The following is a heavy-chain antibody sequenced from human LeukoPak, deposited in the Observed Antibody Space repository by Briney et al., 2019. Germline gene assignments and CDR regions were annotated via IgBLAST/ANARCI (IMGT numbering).Heavy chain of an antibody. Sequence: GGSLRLSCAASGFTFSTYGIHWVRQAPGKGLEWVALIRYDGSNTYYADSVRGRFTVSRENSKSTLYLQMNSLRLEDTAVYYCAKGQSYSDFWSGSSGYMDVWGKGTTVTVFS. CDR2: IRYDGSNT. D-gene: IGHD3-3*01. J-gene: IGHJ6*03. CDR1: GFTFSTYG. CDR3: AKGQSYSDFWSGSSGYMDV. V-gene: IGHV3-30*02.